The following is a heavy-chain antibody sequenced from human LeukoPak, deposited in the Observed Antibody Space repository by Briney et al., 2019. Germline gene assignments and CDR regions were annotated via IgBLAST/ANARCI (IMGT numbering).Heavy chain of an antibody. CDR3: ASEGYDYGDY. CDR1: GFTFSSYE. D-gene: IGHD2-15*01. CDR2: ISSSGSTI. V-gene: IGHV3-48*03. Sequence: GGSLRLSCAASGFTFSSYEMNWVRQAPGKGLEWVSYISSSGSTIYYADSVKGRFTISRDNAKNSLYLQMSSLRAEDTAVYYCASEGYDYGDYWGQGTLVTVSS. J-gene: IGHJ4*02.